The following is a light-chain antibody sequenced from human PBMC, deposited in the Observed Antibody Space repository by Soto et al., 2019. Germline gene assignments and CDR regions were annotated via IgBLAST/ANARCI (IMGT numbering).Light chain of an antibody. J-gene: IGLJ2*01. CDR1: SSNIGNNY. CDR2: ENN. CDR3: GTWDSSLSAVV. Sequence: QSALTQPPSVSAAPGQKVTISCSGSSSNIGNNYVSWYQQLPGTAPKLLIYENNKRPSGIPDRFSGSMSGTSATLGITGLQTGDEADYYCGTWDSSLSAVVFGGGTKLTVL. V-gene: IGLV1-51*02.